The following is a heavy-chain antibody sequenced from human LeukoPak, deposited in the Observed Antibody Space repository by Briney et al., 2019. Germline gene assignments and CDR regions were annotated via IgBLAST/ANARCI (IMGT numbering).Heavy chain of an antibody. Sequence: GASVKVSCKTSGYIFTSYGISWVRQAPGQGLEWMGWISSYNGNTNYAQKLQGRVTTTTDTSTSTAYMELRSLRSGDTAVYYCARGCSGGSCHFDYWGQGTLVTVSS. V-gene: IGHV1-18*01. D-gene: IGHD2-15*01. CDR1: GYIFTSYG. J-gene: IGHJ4*02. CDR2: ISSYNGNT. CDR3: ARGCSGGSCHFDY.